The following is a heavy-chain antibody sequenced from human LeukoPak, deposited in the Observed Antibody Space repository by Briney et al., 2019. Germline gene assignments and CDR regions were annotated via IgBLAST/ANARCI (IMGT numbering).Heavy chain of an antibody. CDR2: INHSGST. Sequence: SETLSLTCAVYGGSFSGYYWTWIRQSPGKGLEWIGEINHSGSTKYHPSLKSRVTISEDMSKNQFSLKLSSVTAADTAVYYCARKYCSSTSCYTDYWGQGTLVTVSS. V-gene: IGHV4-34*01. J-gene: IGHJ4*02. CDR1: GGSFSGYY. CDR3: ARKYCSSTSCYTDY. D-gene: IGHD2-2*02.